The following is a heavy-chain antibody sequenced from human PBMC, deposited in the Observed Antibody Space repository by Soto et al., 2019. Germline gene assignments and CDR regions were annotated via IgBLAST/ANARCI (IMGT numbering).Heavy chain of an antibody. V-gene: IGHV3-11*01. D-gene: IGHD6-25*01. CDR1: GFRFNYYY. CDR3: XTSSGALAASFPYYFDY. Sequence: TGGSLRLSCAAAGFRFNYYYMTWIRQAPGKGLEWVSYISSGSSTIYYARSVKGRFTISRDNAKNSLYLQMNSLRAEDTAVYYCXTSSGALAASFPYYFDYWGQGTLVTVSS. J-gene: IGHJ4*02. CDR2: ISSGSSTI.